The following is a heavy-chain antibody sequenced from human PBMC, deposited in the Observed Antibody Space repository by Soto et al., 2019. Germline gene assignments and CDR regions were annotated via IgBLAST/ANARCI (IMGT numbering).Heavy chain of an antibody. Sequence: LSLTCTVSGDSVSSGSYYWSWIRQPPGKGLEWIGYIYYSGSTNYNPSLKSRVTISVDTPTSQFSLKLTSVTAADTAVDYCARVAPVTRYFDLWVRGTLVTVSS. V-gene: IGHV4-61*01. CDR2: IYYSGST. D-gene: IGHD4-17*01. CDR3: ARVAPVTRYFDL. CDR1: GDSVSSGSYY. J-gene: IGHJ2*01.